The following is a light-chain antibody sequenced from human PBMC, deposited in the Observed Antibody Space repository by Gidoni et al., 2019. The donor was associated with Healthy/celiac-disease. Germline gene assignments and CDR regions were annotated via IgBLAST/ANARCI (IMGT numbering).Light chain of an antibody. Sequence: QSVLTHPPSVSGAPGQRVTISCTGSSSNIGAGYDVHWYQQLPGTAPKRLIYGNSNRPSGVPDRFSGSKSGTSASLAITGLQAEDEADYYCQSYDSSLSAVVFGGGTKLTVL. CDR2: GNS. J-gene: IGLJ2*01. V-gene: IGLV1-40*01. CDR3: QSYDSSLSAVV. CDR1: SSNIGAGYD.